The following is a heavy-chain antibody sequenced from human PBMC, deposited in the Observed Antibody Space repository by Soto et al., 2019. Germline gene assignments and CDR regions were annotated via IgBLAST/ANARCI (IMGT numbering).Heavy chain of an antibody. CDR1: GFTFSSYD. CDR3: ARAREDYYGMDV. J-gene: IGHJ6*02. Sequence: GGSLRLPCAASGFTFSSYDMHWVRQATGKGLEWVSAIGTAGDTYYPGSVKGRFTISRENAKNSLYLQMNSLRAGDTAVYYCARAREDYYGMDVWGQGTTVTVSS. CDR2: IGTAGDT. V-gene: IGHV3-13*01.